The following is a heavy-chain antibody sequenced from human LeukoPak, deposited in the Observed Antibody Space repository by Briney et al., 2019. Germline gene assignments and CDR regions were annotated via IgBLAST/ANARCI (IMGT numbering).Heavy chain of an antibody. J-gene: IGHJ4*02. Sequence: SGGSLRLSCAASGFTVSSTYMSWVRQAPGKGLEWVSAISGSGGSTYYADSVKGRFTISRDNSKNTLYLHMTSLRAEDTAVYYCTNSDDYGDYWGQGTLVTVSS. CDR3: TNSDDYGDY. CDR2: ISGSGGST. CDR1: GFTVSSTY. V-gene: IGHV3-23*01.